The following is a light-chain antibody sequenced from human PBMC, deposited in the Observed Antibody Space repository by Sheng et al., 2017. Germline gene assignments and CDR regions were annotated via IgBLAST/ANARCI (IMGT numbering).Light chain of an antibody. CDR2: GAS. CDR1: QSVSSN. Sequence: EIVMTQSPATLSLSPGERATLSCRASQSVSSNVAWYQQKPGLAPRLLIYGASSRATGFPARLSGSGSGTEFTLTISSLQSEDFAVYYCQQRSNWPPYMYSFGQGTKLEIK. J-gene: IGKJ2*03. V-gene: IGKV3-15*01. CDR3: QQRSNWPPYMYS.